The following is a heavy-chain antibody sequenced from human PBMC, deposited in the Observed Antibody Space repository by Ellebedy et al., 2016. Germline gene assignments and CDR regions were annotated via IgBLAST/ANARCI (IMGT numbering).Heavy chain of an antibody. Sequence: SVKVSCXASGGTFSSYAISWVRQAPGQGLEWMGRIIPILGIANYAQKFQGRVTITADKSTSTAYMELSSLRSEDTAVYYCARDRSPLKTPVPAARSPFDYWGQGTLVTVSS. D-gene: IGHD2-2*01. CDR1: GGTFSSYA. V-gene: IGHV1-69*04. CDR2: IIPILGIA. J-gene: IGHJ4*02. CDR3: ARDRSPLKTPVPAARSPFDY.